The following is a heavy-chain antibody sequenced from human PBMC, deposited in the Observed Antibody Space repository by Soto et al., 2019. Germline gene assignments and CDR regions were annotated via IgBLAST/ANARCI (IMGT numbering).Heavy chain of an antibody. V-gene: IGHV4-34*01. CDR2: INHSGST. D-gene: IGHD6-13*01. CDR3: AGGRGRQQLVMSYYYGMDV. CDR1: GGSFSGYY. J-gene: IGHJ6*02. Sequence: ETLSLTCAVYGGSFSGYYWSWIRQPPGKGLEWIGEINHSGSTNYNPSLKSRVTISVDTSKNQFSLNLSSVTAADTAVYYCAGGRGRQQLVMSYYYGMDVWGQGTTVTVSS.